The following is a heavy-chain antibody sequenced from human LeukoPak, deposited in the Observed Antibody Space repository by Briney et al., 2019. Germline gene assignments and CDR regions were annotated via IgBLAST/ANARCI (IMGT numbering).Heavy chain of an antibody. D-gene: IGHD5-24*01. J-gene: IGHJ4*02. CDR1: GFTFTDYW. CDR3: TRVGYIDEGIDY. CDR2: IRQDGSEK. V-gene: IGHV3-7*04. Sequence: GGSLRLSCAASGFTFTDYWMSWVRQAPGKGLEWVANIRQDGSEKFYVDSVKGRFTISRDSAKNSLYLQMNSLRAEDTAIYYCTRVGYIDEGIDYWGQGTLVTVSS.